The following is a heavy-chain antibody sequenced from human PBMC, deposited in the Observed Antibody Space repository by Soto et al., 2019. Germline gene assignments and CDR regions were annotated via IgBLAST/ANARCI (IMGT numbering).Heavy chain of an antibody. V-gene: IGHV1-2*02. D-gene: IGHD3-10*01. CDR3: AREIEGSGPCAFDI. Sequence: QVQLVQSGAEVKKPGDSMKVSCKPSGYTFTDYHIYWVRQAPGQGLEWVGWINPNTGRTNSAQKLQGRVTLTRDTSISTAYMELSSLRSDDMAVYYCAREIEGSGPCAFDIWGQGTMVTVSS. CDR1: GYTFTDYH. CDR2: INPNTGRT. J-gene: IGHJ3*02.